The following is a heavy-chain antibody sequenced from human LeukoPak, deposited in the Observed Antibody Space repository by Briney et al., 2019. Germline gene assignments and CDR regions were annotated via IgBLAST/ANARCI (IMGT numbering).Heavy chain of an antibody. Sequence: PGGSLGLSCAASGFIFSTYAMSWVRQAPGKGLEWVSVISGSGGSTYYADSVKGRFTISRDNSKNTVHLQMNSLRGEDTAVYYCAKVTTWSFDYWGQGTLVTVSS. CDR2: ISGSGGST. J-gene: IGHJ4*02. CDR3: AKVTTWSFDY. D-gene: IGHD3-3*01. V-gene: IGHV3-23*01. CDR1: GFIFSTYA.